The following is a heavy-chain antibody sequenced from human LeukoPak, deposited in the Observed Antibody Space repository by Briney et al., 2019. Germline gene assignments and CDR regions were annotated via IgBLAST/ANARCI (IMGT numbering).Heavy chain of an antibody. V-gene: IGHV3-9*01. Sequence: PGGSLRLSCAASGFTFDDYAMHWVRQAPGKGLEWVSGISWNSGSIGYADSVKGRFTISRDNAKNSLYLQMNSLRAEDTALYYCAKGVGHILTGYPTSWGQGTLVTVSS. CDR1: GFTFDDYA. D-gene: IGHD3-9*01. J-gene: IGHJ4*02. CDR2: ISWNSGSI. CDR3: AKGVGHILTGYPTS.